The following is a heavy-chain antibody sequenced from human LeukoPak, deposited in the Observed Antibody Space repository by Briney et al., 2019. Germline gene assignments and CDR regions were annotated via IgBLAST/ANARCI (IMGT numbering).Heavy chain of an antibody. CDR2: IIPIFGTA. Sequence: GASGTVSCTASRGTFSSYAISWVRQAPGQGLEWMGGIIPIFGTANYAQKFQGRVTITTDESTSTAYMELSSLRSEDTALYYCARSVKDRGDLLDYWGQGTLVTVSS. J-gene: IGHJ4*02. D-gene: IGHD3-10*01. CDR3: ARSVKDRGDLLDY. V-gene: IGHV1-69*05. CDR1: RGTFSSYA.